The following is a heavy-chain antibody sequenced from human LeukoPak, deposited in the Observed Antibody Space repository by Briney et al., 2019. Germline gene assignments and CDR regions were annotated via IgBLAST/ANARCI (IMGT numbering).Heavy chain of an antibody. V-gene: IGHV4-59*01. Sequence: SETLSLTCTVSGGSISSYYWSWIRQPPGKGLEWIGYISYSGSTNYNPSFKSRVTISVDTSKNQFSLKLSSVTAADTAMYYCARANKLGGYVNFDCWGQGTLVTVSS. CDR1: GGSISSYY. D-gene: IGHD6-25*01. CDR2: ISYSGST. CDR3: ARANKLGGYVNFDC. J-gene: IGHJ4*02.